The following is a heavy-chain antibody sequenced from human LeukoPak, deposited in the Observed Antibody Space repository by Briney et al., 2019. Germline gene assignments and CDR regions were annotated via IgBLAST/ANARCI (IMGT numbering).Heavy chain of an antibody. CDR2: ISGSGDST. V-gene: IGHV3-23*01. D-gene: IGHD5-18*01. Sequence: GGSLRLSCAASGFTFSSYAMSWVRQAPGKGLEWVSTISGSGDSTYYADSVKGRFTVSRDNSKNTLYLQMNSLRAEDTAVYYCSKERGEQLWLSFPIDYWGQGTLVTVSS. J-gene: IGHJ4*02. CDR1: GFTFSSYA. CDR3: SKERGEQLWLSFPIDY.